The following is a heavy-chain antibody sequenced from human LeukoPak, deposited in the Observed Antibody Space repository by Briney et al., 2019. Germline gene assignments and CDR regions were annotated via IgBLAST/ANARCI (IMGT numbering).Heavy chain of an antibody. J-gene: IGHJ4*02. D-gene: IGHD3-22*01. CDR2: IWYDGSNK. V-gene: IGHV3-33*01. CDR1: GFTFSSYG. Sequence: GGSLRLSCAASGFTFSSYGMHWVRQAPGKGLEWVAVIWYDGSNKYYADSVKGRFTISRDNSKNTLYLQMNSLRAEDTAVYYCARDRTPFRYYDTDHFDYWGQGTLVTVSS. CDR3: ARDRTPFRYYDTDHFDY.